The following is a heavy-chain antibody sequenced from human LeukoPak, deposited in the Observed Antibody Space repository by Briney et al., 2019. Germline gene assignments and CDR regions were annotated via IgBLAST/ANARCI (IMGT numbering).Heavy chain of an antibody. V-gene: IGHV4-59*01. CDR1: GGSISSYY. J-gene: IGHJ5*02. D-gene: IGHD3-16*01. CDR2: IYYSGST. CDR3: ARFTPQGYGWGGYNRFDP. Sequence: SETLSLTSTVSGGSISSYYWSWIRQPPGKGLEWMGYIYYSGSTNYNPSLKSRVTISVDTSKNQFSLKLSSVPAADTAVYYCARFTPQGYGWGGYNRFDPWGQGTLVTVSS.